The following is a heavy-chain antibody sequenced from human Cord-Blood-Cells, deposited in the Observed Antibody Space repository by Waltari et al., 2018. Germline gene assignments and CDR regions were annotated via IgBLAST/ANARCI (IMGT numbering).Heavy chain of an antibody. D-gene: IGHD5-12*01. J-gene: IGHJ4*02. Sequence: QVQLQESGPGLVKPSETLSLTCTASGGSISSHYWSWIRQPPGKGLEWIGYIYYSGSTNYNPSLKSRVTISVDTSKNQFSLKLSSVTAADTAVYYCARGTRGYDDYWGQGTLVTVSS. CDR1: GGSISSHY. CDR2: IYYSGST. V-gene: IGHV4-59*11. CDR3: ARGTRGYDDY.